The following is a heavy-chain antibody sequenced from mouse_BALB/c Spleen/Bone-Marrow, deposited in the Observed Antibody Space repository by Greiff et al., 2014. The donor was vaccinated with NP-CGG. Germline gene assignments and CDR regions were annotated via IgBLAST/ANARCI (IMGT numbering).Heavy chain of an antibody. Sequence: VQLKESGPGLVKPSQSLSLTCTVTGYSITSDYAWNWIRPFPGNKLEWMGYISYSGSTSYNPSLKSRISITRDTSKNQFFLQLNSVTTEDTATYYCARDDYGVWGAGTTVTVSS. CDR3: ARDDYGV. CDR2: ISYSGST. D-gene: IGHD2-4*01. CDR1: GYSITSDYA. J-gene: IGHJ1*01. V-gene: IGHV3-2*02.